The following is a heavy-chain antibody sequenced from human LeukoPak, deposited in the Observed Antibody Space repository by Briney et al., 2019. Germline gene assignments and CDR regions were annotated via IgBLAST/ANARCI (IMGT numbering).Heavy chain of an antibody. Sequence: SVKVSCKASGGTFSSYAISWVRQAPGQGLEWMGGIIPIFGTANYAQKFQGRVTITTDESTSTAYMELSSLRSEDTAVYYCARGGWGTYDFWSGYHEGWFDPWGQGTLVTVSS. CDR2: IIPIFGTA. D-gene: IGHD3-3*01. V-gene: IGHV1-69*05. J-gene: IGHJ5*02. CDR1: GGTFSSYA. CDR3: ARGGWGTYDFWSGYHEGWFDP.